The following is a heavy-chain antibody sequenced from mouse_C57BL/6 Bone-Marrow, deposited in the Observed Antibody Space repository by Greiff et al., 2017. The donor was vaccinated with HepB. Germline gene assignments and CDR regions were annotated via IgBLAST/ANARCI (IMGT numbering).Heavy chain of an antibody. D-gene: IGHD1-1*01. CDR2: INPNYGTT. Sequence: VQLQQSGPELVKPGASVKISCKASGYSFTDYNMNWVKQSNGKSLEWIGVINPNYGTTSYHQKFKGKATLTVAQSSSTAYMQLNSLTSEDSAVYYCAREGCLITTVVGRVFAYWGQGTLVTVSA. CDR1: GYSFTDYN. J-gene: IGHJ3*01. CDR3: AREGCLITTVVGRVFAY. V-gene: IGHV1-39*01.